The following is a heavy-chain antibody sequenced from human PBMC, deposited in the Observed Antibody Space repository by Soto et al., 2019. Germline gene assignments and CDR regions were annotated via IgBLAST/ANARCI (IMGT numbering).Heavy chain of an antibody. CDR2: ISWDGGST. Sequence: GGSLRLSCAASGFTFDDYTMHWVRQAPGKGLEWVSLISWDGGSTYYADSVKGRFTISRDNSKNSLYLQMNSLRTEDTALYYCAKGPLGYDILTGYSPPYYYYGLDVWGQGTTVTVSS. V-gene: IGHV3-43*01. D-gene: IGHD3-9*01. CDR3: AKGPLGYDILTGYSPPYYYYGLDV. CDR1: GFTFDDYT. J-gene: IGHJ6*02.